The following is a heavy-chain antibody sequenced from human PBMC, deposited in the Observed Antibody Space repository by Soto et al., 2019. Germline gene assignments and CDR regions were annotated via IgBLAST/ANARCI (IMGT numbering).Heavy chain of an antibody. Sequence: QVQLQQWGAGLLKASETLSLTCAVVGDSLRGQSWNWIRQSPGKGLEWIGELDQSGGTNYNPSLKSRAIISDDTSKNQFSLTLTSVTAADTGFYYCAREDSYGWSGESLDVWGQGTTVTVSS. CDR2: LDQSGGT. D-gene: IGHD6-19*01. CDR1: GDSLRGQS. V-gene: IGHV4-34*01. CDR3: AREDSYGWSGESLDV. J-gene: IGHJ6*02.